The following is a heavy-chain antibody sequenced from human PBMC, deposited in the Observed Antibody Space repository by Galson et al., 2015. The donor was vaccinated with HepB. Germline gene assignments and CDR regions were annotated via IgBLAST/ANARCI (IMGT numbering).Heavy chain of an antibody. Sequence: SVKVSCKASGYTFTSYYIHWVRQAPGQGLEWMGVINPSGGRTTYAQRFQGRVTMTRVTSTNTIYMQLSSLRSEDTAVYYCAREGEVATDNYYGMDVWGHGTTVSVSS. CDR1: GYTFTSYY. J-gene: IGHJ6*02. CDR2: INPSGGRT. CDR3: AREGEVATDNYYGMDV. V-gene: IGHV1-46*01. D-gene: IGHD5-24*01.